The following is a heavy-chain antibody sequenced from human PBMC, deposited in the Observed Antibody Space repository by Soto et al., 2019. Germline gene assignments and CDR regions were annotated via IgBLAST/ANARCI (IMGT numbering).Heavy chain of an antibody. CDR2: IHHSGSA. CDR1: GLSISSGDW. Sequence: QVQLQESGPGLVRPSGTVSLTCAVSGLSISSGDWWSWVRQPLGKGLEWIGEIHHSGSANYNPSLKSRVTLSVVPSKDLFSLTLISVTAADTAFYYCARDQGSHPGDWGQGTLVSVSS. V-gene: IGHV4-4*02. D-gene: IGHD6-13*01. CDR3: ARDQGSHPGD. J-gene: IGHJ4*02.